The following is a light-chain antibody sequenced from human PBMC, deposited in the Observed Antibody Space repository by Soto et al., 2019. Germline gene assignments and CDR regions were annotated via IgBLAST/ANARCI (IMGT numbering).Light chain of an antibody. V-gene: IGLV2-11*01. Sequence: QSALTQPRSVSESPGQSVTISCTGTSSDVGGYDYLSWYQQHPGKAPKLMIYDVTKQPSGVPDRFSGSKSGNTASLTISGLQTEDEADYYCCSYAGSYTYVFGTGTKLTVL. CDR2: DVT. CDR1: SSDVGGYDY. J-gene: IGLJ1*01. CDR3: CSYAGSYTYV.